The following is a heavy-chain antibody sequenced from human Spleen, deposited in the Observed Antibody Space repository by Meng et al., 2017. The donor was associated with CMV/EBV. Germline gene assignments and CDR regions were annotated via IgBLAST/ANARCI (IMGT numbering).Heavy chain of an antibody. CDR2: VSYSGGN. V-gene: IGHV4-59*02. J-gene: IGHJ4*02. CDR3: ARGKYCGGGSCDSMDY. Sequence: SATLSLTCTVAGASVSSHKWTWIRQPPGKGLEWIGFVSYSGGNNYNPSLKSRVTMSVDTSKNQFSLKLNSVTAADTAMYYCARGKYCGGGSCDSMDYWGQGTLVTVSS. CDR1: GASVSSHK. D-gene: IGHD2-15*01.